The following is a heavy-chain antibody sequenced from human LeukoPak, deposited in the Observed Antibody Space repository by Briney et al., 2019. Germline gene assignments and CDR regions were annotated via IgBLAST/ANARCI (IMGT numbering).Heavy chain of an antibody. J-gene: IGHJ5*02. CDR2: ISAYNGNT. Sequence: GPVKVSCKASGYTFTSYGISWVRQAPGQGLEWMGWISAYNGNTNYAQKLQGRVTMTTDTSTSTAYMELRSLRSDDTAVYYCARERDSHLDQWFDPWGQGTLVTVSS. V-gene: IGHV1-18*01. CDR3: ARERDSHLDQWFDP. D-gene: IGHD2-15*01. CDR1: GYTFTSYG.